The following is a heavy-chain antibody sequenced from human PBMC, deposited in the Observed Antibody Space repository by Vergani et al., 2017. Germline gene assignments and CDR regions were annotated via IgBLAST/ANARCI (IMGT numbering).Heavy chain of an antibody. Sequence: QVQLQEWGAGLLKTSETLSLTCGVSGGSFSDYYWSWIRQAPGMGLEWIGEFNHGGSTNYNLSLKSRVTISVDTSKNQFSLKLSSVTAANTPVYFCARHSTVEWLVKLGWIAPWGQGILVTVSS. V-gene: IGHV4-34*01. J-gene: IGHJ5*02. CDR1: GGSFSDYY. D-gene: IGHD6-19*01. CDR2: FNHGGST. CDR3: ARHSTVEWLVKLGWIAP.